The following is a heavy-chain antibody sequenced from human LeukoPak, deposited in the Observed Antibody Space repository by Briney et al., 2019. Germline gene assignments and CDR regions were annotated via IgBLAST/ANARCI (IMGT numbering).Heavy chain of an antibody. CDR3: ARALYSGSYYEMNYYYYYMDV. J-gene: IGHJ6*03. V-gene: IGHV1-69*13. CDR1: GGTFSSYA. D-gene: IGHD1-26*01. Sequence: GASVKVSCKASGGTFSSYAISWVRQAPGQGLEWMGGIIPIFGTANYAQKFQGRVTITADESTSTAYMELSSLRSEDTAVYYCARALYSGSYYEMNYYYYYMDVWGKGTTVTVSS. CDR2: IIPIFGTA.